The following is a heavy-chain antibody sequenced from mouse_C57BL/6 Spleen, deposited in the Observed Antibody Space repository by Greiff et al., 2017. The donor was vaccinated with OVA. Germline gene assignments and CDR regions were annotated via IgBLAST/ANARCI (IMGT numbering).Heavy chain of an antibody. J-gene: IGHJ1*03. CDR3: ARFTTVVEGFDV. CDR1: GYTFTSYW. CDR2: IDPSDSET. D-gene: IGHD1-1*01. V-gene: IGHV1-52*01. Sequence: QVQLQQPGAELVRPGSSVKLSCKASGYTFTSYWMHWVKQRPIQGLEWIGNIDPSDSETHYNQKFKDKATLTVDKSSSTAYMQLSSLTSEDSAVYYCARFTTVVEGFDVWGTGTTVTVSS.